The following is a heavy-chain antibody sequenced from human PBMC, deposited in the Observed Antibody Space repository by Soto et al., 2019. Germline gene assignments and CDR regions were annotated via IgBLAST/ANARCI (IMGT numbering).Heavy chain of an antibody. J-gene: IGHJ3*02. CDR1: GFTFSSYG. V-gene: IGHV3-33*01. CDR2: IWYDGSNK. Sequence: GWSLRLSCAASGFTFSSYGMHWVRQAPGKGLEWVAVIWYDGSNKYYADSVKGRFTISRDNSKNTLYLQMNSLRAEDTAVYYCERDPFLGGALASDSFDIWGQGRMVNVS. D-gene: IGHD3-16*01. CDR3: ERDPFLGGALASDSFDI.